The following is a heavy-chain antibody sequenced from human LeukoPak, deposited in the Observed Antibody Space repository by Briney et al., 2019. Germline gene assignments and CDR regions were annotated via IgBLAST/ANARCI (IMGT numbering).Heavy chain of an antibody. CDR3: ARDPYSGSYGNYYYYFMDV. Sequence: GGSLRLSCAASGFTFSDYYMSWIRQAPGKGLEWVSSITSGSSYIYYADSVKGRFTISRDNAKNSLYLQMNSLRAEDTAVYYCARDPYSGSYGNYYYYFMDVWGKGTTVTISS. CDR2: ITSGSSYI. J-gene: IGHJ6*03. D-gene: IGHD1-26*01. V-gene: IGHV3-11*06. CDR1: GFTFSDYY.